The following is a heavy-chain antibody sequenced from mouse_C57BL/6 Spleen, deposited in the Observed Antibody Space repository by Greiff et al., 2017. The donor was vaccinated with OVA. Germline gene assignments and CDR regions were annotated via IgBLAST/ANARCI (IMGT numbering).Heavy chain of an antibody. CDR1: GYTFTNYW. Sequence: QVQLKESGAELVRPGTSVKMSCKASGYTFTNYWIGWAKQRPGHGLEWIGDIYPGGGYTNYNEKFKGKATLTADKSSSTAYMQFSSLTSEDSAIYYCARKDYDYDGYYFDYWGQGTTLTVSS. D-gene: IGHD2-4*01. V-gene: IGHV1-63*01. J-gene: IGHJ2*01. CDR2: IYPGGGYT. CDR3: ARKDYDYDGYYFDY.